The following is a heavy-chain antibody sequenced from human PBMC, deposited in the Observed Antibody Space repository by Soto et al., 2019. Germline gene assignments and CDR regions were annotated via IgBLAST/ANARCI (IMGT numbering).Heavy chain of an antibody. D-gene: IGHD2-2*01. J-gene: IGHJ6*03. CDR1: GFTFSSYA. Sequence: GWSLRLSCAASGFTFSSYAMSWVRQAPGKGLEWVSAISGSGGSTYYADSVKGRFTISRDNSKNTLYLQMNSLRAEDTAVYYCGYCSSTSCWDYYYYYMDVWGKGTTVTVSS. CDR3: GYCSSTSCWDYYYYYMDV. CDR2: ISGSGGST. V-gene: IGHV3-23*01.